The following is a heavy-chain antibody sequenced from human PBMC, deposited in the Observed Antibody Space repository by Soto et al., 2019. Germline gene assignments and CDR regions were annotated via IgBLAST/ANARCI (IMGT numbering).Heavy chain of an antibody. D-gene: IGHD3-10*01. CDR1: RYTFTSYG. CDR2: ISAYNGNT. J-gene: IGHJ5*02. Sequence: ASGKVSSKASRYTFTSYGISWVRQAPGQGLEWMGWISAYNGNTNYAQKLQGRVTMTTDTSTSTAYMELRSLRSDETAGYYCARDPYYGSGSSNNWFDPWGQGTLVTVSS. CDR3: ARDPYYGSGSSNNWFDP. V-gene: IGHV1-18*01.